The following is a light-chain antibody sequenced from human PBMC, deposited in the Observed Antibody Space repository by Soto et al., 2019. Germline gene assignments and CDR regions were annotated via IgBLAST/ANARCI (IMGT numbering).Light chain of an antibody. CDR3: QQYNNWPRT. V-gene: IGKV3-15*01. CDR1: QSVRSN. Sequence: EIVMTQSPATLSVSPGERATLSCRASQSVRSNLAWYQQKPGQAPRLLIYGASTRATGIPARFSGSGSGTVFALTISSLQSEDFAVYHCQQYNNWPRTFGQGIKV. CDR2: GAS. J-gene: IGKJ1*01.